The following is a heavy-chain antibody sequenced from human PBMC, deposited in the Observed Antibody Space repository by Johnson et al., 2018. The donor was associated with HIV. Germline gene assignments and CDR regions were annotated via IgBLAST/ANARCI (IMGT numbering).Heavy chain of an antibody. J-gene: IGHJ3*02. CDR2: IKQDGSEK. D-gene: IGHD2-15*01. V-gene: IGHV3-7*01. CDR3: ARDGVVVVPGGWGAFDI. CDR1: AFTFSRYW. Sequence: EVQPVESGGGLVQPGGSLRLSCAASAFTFSRYWMSWVRQAPGKGLEWVANIKQDGSEKYYVDSVKGRFTISRDNAKNSLYLQMNSLRAEDTAVYYCARDGVVVVPGGWGAFDIWGQGTLVTVSS.